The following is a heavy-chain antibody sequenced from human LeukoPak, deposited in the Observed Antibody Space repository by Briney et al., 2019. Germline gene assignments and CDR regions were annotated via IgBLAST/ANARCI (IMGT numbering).Heavy chain of an antibody. Sequence: SETLSLTCTVSGGSISSYYWSWIRQPAGKGLEWIGHIYTSGTTNYSPSLKSRVTMSVDTSKNQFSLKLNSVTAADTAVYYCASSITAADWFFHLWGRGTLVTVSS. CDR1: GGSISSYY. J-gene: IGHJ2*01. CDR3: ASSITAADWFFHL. V-gene: IGHV4-4*07. D-gene: IGHD6-13*01. CDR2: IYTSGTT.